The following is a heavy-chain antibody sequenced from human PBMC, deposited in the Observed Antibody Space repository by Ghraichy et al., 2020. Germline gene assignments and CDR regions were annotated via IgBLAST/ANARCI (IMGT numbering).Heavy chain of an antibody. Sequence: ETLSLTCAASGFLFSDYSMSWVRQAPGKGLEWISSVTNTGDYIYYADSVKGRFTVSRDNAENSLDLQMNSLTAEDTAVYYCVRDWRWLQSFDSWGQGTLVTVSS. D-gene: IGHD5-24*01. CDR2: VTNTGDYI. V-gene: IGHV3-21*01. J-gene: IGHJ4*02. CDR3: VRDWRWLQSFDS. CDR1: GFLFSDYS.